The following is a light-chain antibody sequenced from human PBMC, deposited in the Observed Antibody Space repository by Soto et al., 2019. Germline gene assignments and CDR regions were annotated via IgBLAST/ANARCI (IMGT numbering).Light chain of an antibody. CDR1: QSVDSNF. CDR2: GAS. CDR3: QQYGSSLWT. J-gene: IGKJ1*01. V-gene: IGKV3-20*01. Sequence: EIVMTQSPATLSVSPGERATLSCRSSQSVDSNFLAWYQQKPGQAPRLLIYGASSRATGIPDRFSGSKLGTDFTLTITRLEPEDFAVYYCQQYGSSLWTFGLGTKVDIK.